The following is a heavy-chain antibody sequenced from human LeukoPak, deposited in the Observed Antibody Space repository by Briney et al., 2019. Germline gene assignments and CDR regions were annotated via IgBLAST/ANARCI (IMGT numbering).Heavy chain of an antibody. J-gene: IGHJ4*02. Sequence: SQTLSLTCTVSGGSISSGSYYWSWIRQPPGKGLEWIGSIYYSGSTYYNPSLKSRVTIFVDTSKNQFTLKLSSVTAADTAVYYCSRIRPGIAIGYWGQGTLVTVSS. CDR3: SRIRPGIAIGY. D-gene: IGHD2-21*01. CDR1: GGSISSGSYY. V-gene: IGHV4-39*01. CDR2: IYYSGST.